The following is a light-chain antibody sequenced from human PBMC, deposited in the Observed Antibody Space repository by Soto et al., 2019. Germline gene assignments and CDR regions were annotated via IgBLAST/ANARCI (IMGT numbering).Light chain of an antibody. V-gene: IGKV3-20*01. CDR2: GAS. CDR3: QQYGSSGT. J-gene: IGKJ1*01. Sequence: DIVVTQSPGPLSLSPAERTTLSCMASQSVSNNYLAWYQQQPGQAPRLLIYGASNRATGIPDRFSGSASGTDSTLTISRLEPEDFAVYYCQQYGSSGTFGQGTKVDIK. CDR1: QSVSNNY.